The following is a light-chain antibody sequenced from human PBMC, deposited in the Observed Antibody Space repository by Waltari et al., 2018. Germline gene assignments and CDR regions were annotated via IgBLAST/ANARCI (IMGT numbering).Light chain of an antibody. CDR1: QSVSTS. CDR3: QQRSTWPRLT. J-gene: IGKJ4*01. Sequence: PGEKATLSCRASQSVSTSLTWYQQNPGQAPRLLIYDASTRATGIPVRFSGRGSGTDFTLTISSLEPEDFAVYYCQQRSTWPRLTFGGGTKVEIK. CDR2: DAS. V-gene: IGKV3-11*01.